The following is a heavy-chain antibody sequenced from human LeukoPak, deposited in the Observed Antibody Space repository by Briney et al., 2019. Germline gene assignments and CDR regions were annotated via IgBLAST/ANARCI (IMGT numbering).Heavy chain of an antibody. CDR2: ISYDGSNK. Sequence: PGGSLRLSCMGSGFTFSSYAMHWVRQAPGKGLEWVAVISYDGSNKYYADSVKGRFTISRDNSKNTLYLQMNSLRAEDTAVYYCARAKGSSGWYYFDYWGQGTLVTVSS. CDR1: GFTFSSYA. J-gene: IGHJ4*02. D-gene: IGHD6-19*01. CDR3: ARAKGSSGWYYFDY. V-gene: IGHV3-30*04.